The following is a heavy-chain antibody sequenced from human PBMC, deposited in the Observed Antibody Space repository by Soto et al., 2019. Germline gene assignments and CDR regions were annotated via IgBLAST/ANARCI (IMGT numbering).Heavy chain of an antibody. CDR1: GGSISSSNW. V-gene: IGHV4-4*02. Sequence: PSETLSLTCAVSGGSISSSNWWSWVRQPPGKGLEWIGEIYHSGSTNYNPSLKSRVTISVDKSKNQFSLKLSSVTAADTAVYYCARVPYTPGYCSGGSCLDPWGQGTLVT. CDR3: ARVPYTPGYCSGGSCLDP. D-gene: IGHD2-15*01. CDR2: IYHSGST. J-gene: IGHJ5*02.